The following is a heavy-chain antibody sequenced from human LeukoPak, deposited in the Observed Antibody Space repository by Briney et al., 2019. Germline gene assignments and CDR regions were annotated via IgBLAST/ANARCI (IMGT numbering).Heavy chain of an antibody. D-gene: IGHD3-22*01. CDR3: ARLPYYYDSPGMDV. V-gene: IGHV4-4*07. CDR2: IYISGST. CDR1: GGSVSSYS. Sequence: SETLSLTCTVSGGSVSSYSWTWIRQPAGKGLEWIGRIYISGSTNYNSSLKSRATMSVDTSKNQFSLKLSSVTAADTAVYYCARLPYYYDSPGMDVWGQGTTVTVSS. J-gene: IGHJ6*02.